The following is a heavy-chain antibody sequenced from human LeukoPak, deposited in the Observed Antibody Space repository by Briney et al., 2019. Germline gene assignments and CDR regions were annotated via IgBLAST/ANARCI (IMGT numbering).Heavy chain of an antibody. CDR2: IIPIFGTA. J-gene: IGHJ3*02. D-gene: IGHD4-17*01. Sequence: ASVKVSCKASGGTFSSYAISWVRQAPGQGLEWMGGIIPIFGTANYARKFQGRVTITADESTSTAYMELSSLRSEDTAVYYCARDVYEGDYVAFDIWGQGTMVTVSS. V-gene: IGHV1-69*01. CDR3: ARDVYEGDYVAFDI. CDR1: GGTFSSYA.